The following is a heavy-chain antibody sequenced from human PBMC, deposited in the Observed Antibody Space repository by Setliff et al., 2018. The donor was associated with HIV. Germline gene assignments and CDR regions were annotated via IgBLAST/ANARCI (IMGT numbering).Heavy chain of an antibody. Sequence: GASVKVSCKASGYTFISHGISWVRQAPGQGLEWMGWISAHNGDARYAHKLQDRLTMTVDTSTTIAYLALRSLRSDDTAVYYCGRTGVVGGGDVWGKGTTVTVSS. D-gene: IGHD3-10*01. CDR2: ISAHNGDA. V-gene: IGHV1-18*01. CDR1: GYTFISHG. J-gene: IGHJ6*04. CDR3: GRTGVVGGGDV.